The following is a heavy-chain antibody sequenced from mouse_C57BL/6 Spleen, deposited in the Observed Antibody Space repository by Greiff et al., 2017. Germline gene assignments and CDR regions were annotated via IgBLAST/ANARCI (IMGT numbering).Heavy chain of an antibody. D-gene: IGHD2-3*01. CDR1: GYTFTSYW. J-gene: IGHJ3*01. CDR3: ARLNDGYYSY. CDR2: IDPSDSYT. V-gene: IGHV1-69*01. Sequence: QVHVKQPGAELVMPGASVKLSCKASGYTFTSYWMHWVKQRPGQGLEWIGEIDPSDSYTNYNQKFKGKSTLTVDKSSSTAYMQLSSLTSEDSAVYYCARLNDGYYSYWGQGTLVTVSA.